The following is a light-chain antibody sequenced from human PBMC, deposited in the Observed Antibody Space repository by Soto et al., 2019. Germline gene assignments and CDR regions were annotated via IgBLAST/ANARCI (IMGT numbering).Light chain of an antibody. J-gene: IGKJ1*01. Sequence: EIVMTQSPATLSVSPGARATLSCRASQSVGSNLAWYQQKPGQAPRLLLYGAATRATGIPARFSGSGSGTEFTLTITSLQSEDFAVYYCQEYDNWPPEGTFGQGTKVDIK. CDR2: GAA. CDR1: QSVGSN. V-gene: IGKV3-15*01. CDR3: QEYDNWPPEGT.